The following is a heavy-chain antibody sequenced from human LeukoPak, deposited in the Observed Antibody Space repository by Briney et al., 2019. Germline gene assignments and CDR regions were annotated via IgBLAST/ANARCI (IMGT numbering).Heavy chain of an antibody. J-gene: IGHJ6*03. CDR2: LSYRGDST. D-gene: IGHD6-25*01. CDR3: AKSLSPQPVAGAAEYYYYYYYMDV. Sequence: PGGSLRLSCAASGFTFSSYSMNWVRQAPGKGLEWVSGLSYRGDSTYYADSVKGRFTISRDNSKNTLYLQMNSLRAEDTAVYYCAKSLSPQPVAGAAEYYYYYYYMDVWGKGTTVTVSS. CDR1: GFTFSSYS. V-gene: IGHV3-23*01.